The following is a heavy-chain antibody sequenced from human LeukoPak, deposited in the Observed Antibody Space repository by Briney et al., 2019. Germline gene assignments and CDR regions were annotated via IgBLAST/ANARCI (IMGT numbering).Heavy chain of an antibody. CDR3: ARLPDNWNDGEDYYYYGMDV. Sequence: PSETLSLTCTVSGGSISSYYWSWIRQPPGKGLEWIGYIYYSGSTNYNPSLKSRVTISVDTSKNQFSLKLSSVTSADTAVYYCARLPDNWNDGEDYYYYGMDVWGQGTTVTVSS. CDR2: IYYSGST. V-gene: IGHV4-59*08. CDR1: GGSISSYY. J-gene: IGHJ6*02. D-gene: IGHD1-20*01.